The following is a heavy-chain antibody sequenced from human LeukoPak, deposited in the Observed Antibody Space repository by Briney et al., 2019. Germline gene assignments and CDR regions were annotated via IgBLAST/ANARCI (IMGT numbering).Heavy chain of an antibody. V-gene: IGHV1-69*05. D-gene: IGHD5-12*01. Sequence: SVKVSCKASGGTFSSYAISWVRQAPGQGLEWMGGIIPIFGTANYAQKFQGRVTITTDESTSTAYMELSSLRSEDTAVYYCAAFAGYDPLNWFDPWRQGTLVTVSS. CDR2: IIPIFGTA. J-gene: IGHJ5*02. CDR1: GGTFSSYA. CDR3: AAFAGYDPLNWFDP.